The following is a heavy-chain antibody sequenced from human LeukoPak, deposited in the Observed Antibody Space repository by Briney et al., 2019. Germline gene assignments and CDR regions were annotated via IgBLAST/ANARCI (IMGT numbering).Heavy chain of an antibody. CDR1: GGSFSGCY. D-gene: IGHD6-6*01. J-gene: IGHJ4*02. Sequence: SETLSLTCAVYGGSFSGCYWSWIRQPPGKGLEWIGEINHSGSTNYNPSLKSRVTISVDTSKNQFSLKLSSVTAADTAVYYCARGRIAARPGGDYWGQGTLVTVSS. CDR2: INHSGST. CDR3: ARGRIAARPGGDY. V-gene: IGHV4-34*01.